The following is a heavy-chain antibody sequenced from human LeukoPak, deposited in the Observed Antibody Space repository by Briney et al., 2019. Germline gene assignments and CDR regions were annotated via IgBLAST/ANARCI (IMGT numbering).Heavy chain of an antibody. CDR2: IYYSGST. D-gene: IGHD1-26*01. J-gene: IGHJ3*02. V-gene: IGHV4-30-4*08. CDR3: ARMGLVGALRNAFDI. Sequence: PSETLSLTCTVSGGSISSYYWSWIRQPPGKGLEWIGYIYYSGSTYYNPSLKSRVTISVDTSKNQFSLKLSSVTAADTAVYYCARMGLVGALRNAFDIWGQGTMVTVSS. CDR1: GGSISSYY.